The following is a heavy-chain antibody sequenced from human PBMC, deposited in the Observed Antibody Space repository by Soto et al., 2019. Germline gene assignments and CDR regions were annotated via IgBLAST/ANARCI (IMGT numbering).Heavy chain of an antibody. Sequence: SETLSLTCTVSGGSISSGDYYWSWIRQPPGKGLEWIGYIYYSGSTYYNPSLKSRVTISVDTSKNQFSLKLSSVTAADTAVYYCARGSITIFGVVTTAFDYWGQGTLVTVSS. V-gene: IGHV4-30-4*01. J-gene: IGHJ4*02. CDR2: IYYSGST. CDR3: ARGSITIFGVVTTAFDY. D-gene: IGHD3-3*01. CDR1: GGSISSGDYY.